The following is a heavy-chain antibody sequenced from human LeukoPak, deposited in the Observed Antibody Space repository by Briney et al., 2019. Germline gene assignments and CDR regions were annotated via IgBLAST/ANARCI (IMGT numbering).Heavy chain of an antibody. CDR2: MNPNSGNT. CDR1: GYTFTSYD. Sequence: GASVKVSCKASGYTFTSYDINWVRQATGQGLEWMGWMNPNSGNTGYAQKFQGRVTMTRNTSISTAYMELSSLRSEDTAVYYCARGSYDSSGYYYVFDYWGQGTLVTVSS. CDR3: ARGSYDSSGYYYVFDY. J-gene: IGHJ4*02. V-gene: IGHV1-8*01. D-gene: IGHD3-22*01.